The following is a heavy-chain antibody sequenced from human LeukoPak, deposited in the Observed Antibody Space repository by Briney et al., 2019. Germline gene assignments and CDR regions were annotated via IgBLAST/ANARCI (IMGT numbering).Heavy chain of an antibody. J-gene: IGHJ4*02. CDR1: GGSVSSYY. V-gene: IGHV4-59*08. Sequence: SETLSLTCTVSGGSVSSYYWSWTRQPPGKGLEWIGYIYYSGSTNYNPSLRSRVTISVDTSKNQFSLKLSSVTAADTAVYYCARHTRITMVRGASPFEYWGQGTLVTVSS. D-gene: IGHD3-10*01. CDR2: IYYSGST. CDR3: ARHTRITMVRGASPFEY.